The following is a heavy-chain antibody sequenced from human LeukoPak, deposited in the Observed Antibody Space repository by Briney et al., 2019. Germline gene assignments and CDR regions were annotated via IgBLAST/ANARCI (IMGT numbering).Heavy chain of an antibody. CDR2: IYYSGST. CDR1: GGSISSGGYS. CDR3: ARGDYWFDP. V-gene: IGHV4-30-4*07. Sequence: SETLSLTCAVSGGSISSGGYSWSWIRQPPGKGLEWIGYIYYSGSTYYNPSLKSRVTISVDTSKNQLSLKLSSVTAADTAVYYCARGDYWFDPWGQGTLVTVSS. J-gene: IGHJ5*02.